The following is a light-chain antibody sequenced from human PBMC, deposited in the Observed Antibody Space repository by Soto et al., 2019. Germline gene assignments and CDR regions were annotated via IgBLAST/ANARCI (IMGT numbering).Light chain of an antibody. J-gene: IGLJ2*01. CDR1: SSNIGSNF. CDR2: RNS. Sequence: QSVLTQPPSASGTPGQTVIISCSGNSSNIGSNFVFWYPQLPGAAPTLLIYRNSQRPSGVPDRFSGSKSGTSASLAISGLRSEDEAHYYCAAWDDSLNGELFGGGTKLTVL. V-gene: IGLV1-47*01. CDR3: AAWDDSLNGEL.